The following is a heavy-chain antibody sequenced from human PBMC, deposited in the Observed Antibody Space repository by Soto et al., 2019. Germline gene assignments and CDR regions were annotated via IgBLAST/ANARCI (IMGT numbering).Heavy chain of an antibody. CDR3: ARDNPPLGY. CDR1: GYTFTSYG. CDR2: ISVYNGDT. J-gene: IGHJ4*02. Sequence: SVKVSCKASGYTFTSYGITWVRQAPGQGLEWMGWISVYNGDTNYAQRLQDRVTLTTDTSTSTAYMELRSLRSDDTAVYYCARDNPPLGYWGQGTLVTVSS. V-gene: IGHV1-18*01.